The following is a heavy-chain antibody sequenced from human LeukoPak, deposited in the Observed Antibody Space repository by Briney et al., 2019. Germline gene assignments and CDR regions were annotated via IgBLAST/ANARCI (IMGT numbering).Heavy chain of an antibody. CDR3: AKIRPPAYDF. CDR1: GFTFSSYA. V-gene: IGHV3-23*01. Sequence: GGSLRLSCAASGFTFSSYAMNWVRQAPGKGLEWVSAISGRESSTYYADSVKGRFTISRDNSKNTLYLQMNSLRTEDTAVYYCAKIRPPAYDFWGQGTMVTVSS. CDR2: ISGRESST. D-gene: IGHD3-3*02. J-gene: IGHJ3*01.